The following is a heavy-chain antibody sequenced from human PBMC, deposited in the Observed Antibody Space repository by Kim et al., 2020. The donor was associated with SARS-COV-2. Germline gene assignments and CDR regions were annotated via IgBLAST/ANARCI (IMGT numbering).Heavy chain of an antibody. V-gene: IGHV3-30*04. D-gene: IGHD6-19*01. CDR2: ISYDGSNK. Sequence: GGSLRLSCAASGFTFSSYAMHWVRQAPGKGLEWVAVISYDGSNKYYADSVKGRFTISRDNSKNTLYLQMNSLRAEDTAVYYCARDPGGYSSGWYYFDYWGQGTLVTVSS. CDR1: GFTFSSYA. CDR3: ARDPGGYSSGWYYFDY. J-gene: IGHJ4*02.